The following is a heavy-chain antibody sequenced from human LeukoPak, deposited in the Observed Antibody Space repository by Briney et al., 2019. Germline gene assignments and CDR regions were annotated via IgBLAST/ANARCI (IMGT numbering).Heavy chain of an antibody. CDR3: ARDRYYGSGSYYTH. CDR2: INPNSGGT. J-gene: IGHJ4*02. Sequence: ASVTVSCKASGYTFTGYYMHWVRQAPGQGLEWMGWINPNSGGTNYAQKFQGRVTMTRDTSISTAYMELSRLRSDDTAVYYCARDRYYGSGSYYTHWGQGTLVTVSS. V-gene: IGHV1-2*02. CDR1: GYTFTGYY. D-gene: IGHD3-10*01.